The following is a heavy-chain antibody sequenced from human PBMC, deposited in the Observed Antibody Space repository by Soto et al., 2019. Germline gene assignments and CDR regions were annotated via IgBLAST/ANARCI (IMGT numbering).Heavy chain of an antibody. J-gene: IGHJ3*02. CDR2: INSDGSST. D-gene: IGHD3-16*01. V-gene: IGHV3-74*01. Sequence: SLRLSCAASGFTFSSYWMHWVRQAPGKGLVWVSRINSDGSSTSYADSVKGRFTISRDNAKNTLYLQMNSLRAEDTAVYYCARDIPLSPYDYVWGSSAFDIWGQGTRVTVSS. CDR3: ARDIPLSPYDYVWGSSAFDI. CDR1: GFTFSSYW.